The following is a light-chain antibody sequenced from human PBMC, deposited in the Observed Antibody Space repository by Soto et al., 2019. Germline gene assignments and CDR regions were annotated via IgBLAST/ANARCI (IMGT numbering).Light chain of an antibody. V-gene: IGKV1-39*01. CDR1: QSIRSY. CDR2: AAS. Sequence: DIQMTQSPSYLSASVGDRVTITCRASQSIRSYLNWYQQKPGKAPKLLIFAASTLQSGVPSRFSGSGSGTEFTLTISSLQPEDFATYYCQQSDTAPQTFGQGTKVEIK. CDR3: QQSDTAPQT. J-gene: IGKJ1*01.